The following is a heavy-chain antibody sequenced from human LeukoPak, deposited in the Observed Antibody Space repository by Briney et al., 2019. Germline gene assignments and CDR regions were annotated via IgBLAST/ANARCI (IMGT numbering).Heavy chain of an antibody. CDR3: AREGQNYYDSSGPFDY. Sequence: SVKVSCKASGYTFTSYGTSWVRQAPGQGLEWMGRIIPIFGTANYAQKFQGRVTITADESTSTAYMGLSSLRSEDTAVYYCAREGQNYYDSSGPFDYWGQGTLVTVSS. J-gene: IGHJ4*02. D-gene: IGHD3-22*01. CDR2: IIPIFGTA. V-gene: IGHV1-69*13. CDR1: GYTFTSYG.